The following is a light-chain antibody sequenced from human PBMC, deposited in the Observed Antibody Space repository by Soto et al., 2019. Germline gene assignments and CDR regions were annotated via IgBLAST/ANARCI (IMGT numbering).Light chain of an antibody. V-gene: IGKV3-15*01. Sequence: EIVLTQSPVTLSVSPGERATLSCRASQSVRSNLAWYQQKPGQAPRLLIYGASTRATDIPARFSGSGSGTEFTLTISRLEPEDFAVYYCQQYGSSPPYTFGQGTKLEIK. CDR1: QSVRSN. CDR2: GAS. CDR3: QQYGSSPPYT. J-gene: IGKJ2*01.